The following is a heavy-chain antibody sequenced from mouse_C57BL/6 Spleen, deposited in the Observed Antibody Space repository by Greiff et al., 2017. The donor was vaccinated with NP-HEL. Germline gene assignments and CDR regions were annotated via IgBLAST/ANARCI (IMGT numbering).Heavy chain of an antibody. CDR1: GYTFTSYT. Sequence: LVESGAELARPGASVKMSCKASGYTFTSYTMHWVKQRPGQGLEWIGYINPSSGYTKYNQKFKDKATLTADKSSSTAYMQLSSLTSEDSAVYYCARSYDGLFDYWGQGTTLTVSS. J-gene: IGHJ2*01. D-gene: IGHD2-3*01. V-gene: IGHV1-4*01. CDR3: ARSYDGLFDY. CDR2: INPSSGYT.